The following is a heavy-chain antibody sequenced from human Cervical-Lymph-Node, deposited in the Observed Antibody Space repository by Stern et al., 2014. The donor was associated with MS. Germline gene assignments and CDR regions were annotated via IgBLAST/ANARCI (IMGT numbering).Heavy chain of an antibody. V-gene: IGHV3-33*01. Sequence: QVQLVESGGGVVQPGRSLRLSCAASGFPFSAYGLHWVRQAPGKGLEALAIIWYDGSNTYYEDSVKGRFTIPRDNSKNTLYLQMDSLRPEETAVYFCARDNLGEQQLVQWGQGTLVTVSS. D-gene: IGHD6-13*01. J-gene: IGHJ4*02. CDR1: GFPFSAYG. CDR3: ARDNLGEQQLVQ. CDR2: IWYDGSNT.